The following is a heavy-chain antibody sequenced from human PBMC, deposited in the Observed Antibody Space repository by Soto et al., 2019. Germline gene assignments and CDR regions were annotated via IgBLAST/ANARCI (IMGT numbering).Heavy chain of an antibody. Sequence: PSETLSLTCTVSGGSISSYYWSWIRQPPGKGLEWIGYIYYSGNTYYNPSLKSRLTISVDTSNNQFSLKVKSVTAADTAVYYCARLSGSYNDRYFDYWGQGTLVTVSS. V-gene: IGHV4-59*08. CDR1: GGSISSYY. CDR3: ARLSGSYNDRYFDY. J-gene: IGHJ4*02. CDR2: IYYSGNT. D-gene: IGHD1-26*01.